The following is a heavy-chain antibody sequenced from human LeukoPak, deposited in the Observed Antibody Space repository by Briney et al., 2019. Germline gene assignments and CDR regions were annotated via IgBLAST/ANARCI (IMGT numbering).Heavy chain of an antibody. J-gene: IGHJ4*02. V-gene: IGHV3-7*01. Sequence: GGSLRLSCAASGFTFSSYWMSWVRQAPGKGLEGVANIKQDGSEKYYVDSVKGRFTISRDNAKNSLYLQMNSLRAEDTAVYYCARDLLWFGELFSTGFDYWGQGTLVTVSS. CDR1: GFTFSSYW. D-gene: IGHD3-10*01. CDR3: ARDLLWFGELFSTGFDY. CDR2: IKQDGSEK.